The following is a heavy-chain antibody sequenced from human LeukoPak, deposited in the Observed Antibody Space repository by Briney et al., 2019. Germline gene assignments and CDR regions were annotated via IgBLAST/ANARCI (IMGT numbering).Heavy chain of an antibody. V-gene: IGHV3-48*03. CDR3: ARDSVNYYYYYGMDV. Sequence: GGSLRLSCAASGFTFSSYEMNWVRQAPGKGLKWVSYISSSGSTIYYADSVKGRFTISRDNAKNSLYLQMNSLRAEDTAVYYCARDSVNYYYYYGMDVWGQGTTVTVSS. CDR2: ISSSGSTI. CDR1: GFTFSSYE. D-gene: IGHD3-10*01. J-gene: IGHJ6*02.